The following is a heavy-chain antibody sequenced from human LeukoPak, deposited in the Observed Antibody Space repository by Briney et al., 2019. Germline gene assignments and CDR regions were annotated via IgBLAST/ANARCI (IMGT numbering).Heavy chain of an antibody. CDR3: AKWGESSGYYYGSYYFDY. V-gene: IGHV3-23*01. D-gene: IGHD3-22*01. Sequence: PGGSLRLSCAASGFTFSSYAMHWVRQAPGKGLEWVSAISGSGGSTYYADSVKGRFTISRDNSKNTLYLQMNSLRAEDTAVYYCAKWGESSGYYYGSYYFDYWGQGTLVTVSS. CDR1: GFTFSSYA. J-gene: IGHJ4*02. CDR2: ISGSGGST.